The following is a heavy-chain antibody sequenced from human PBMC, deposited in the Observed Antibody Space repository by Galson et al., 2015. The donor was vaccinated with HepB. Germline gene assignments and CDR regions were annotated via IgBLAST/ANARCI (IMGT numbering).Heavy chain of an antibody. Sequence: QSGAEVKKPGESLKISCKGSGYSFTSYWIGWVRQMPGKGLEWMGIIYPGDSDTRYSPSFQGQVTISADKSISTAYLQWSSLKASDTAMYYCARLEGGFWSGYYTDYYYGMDVWGQGTTVTVSS. CDR1: GYSFTSYW. D-gene: IGHD3-3*01. CDR2: IYPGDSDT. J-gene: IGHJ6*02. V-gene: IGHV5-51*01. CDR3: ARLEGGFWSGYYTDYYYGMDV.